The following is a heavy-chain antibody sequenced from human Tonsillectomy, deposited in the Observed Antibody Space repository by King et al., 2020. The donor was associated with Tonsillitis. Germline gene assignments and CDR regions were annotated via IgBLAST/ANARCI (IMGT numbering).Heavy chain of an antibody. CDR1: GFTFSSYA. D-gene: IGHD2-2*01. J-gene: IGHJ4*02. V-gene: IGHV3-30*04. CDR3: ARSTRSRTREFDY. Sequence: VQLVESGGGVVQPGRSLRLSCAASGFTFSSYAMHWVRQAPGKGLEWVAVISYDGSNKYYADSVKGRFTISRDNSKNTLYLQMNSLRAEDTAVYYCARSTRSRTREFDYGGQGTLVTVSS. CDR2: ISYDGSNK.